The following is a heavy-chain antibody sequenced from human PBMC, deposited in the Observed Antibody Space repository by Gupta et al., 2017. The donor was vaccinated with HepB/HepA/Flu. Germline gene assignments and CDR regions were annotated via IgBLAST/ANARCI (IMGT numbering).Heavy chain of an antibody. CDR1: GDPIRVSY. J-gene: IGHJ4*02. Sequence: HVPLQESGPGLVKPSETLSLIGTVSGDPIRVSYRSWILQSPGKGLEWIGFIWNSETNNYNPSRKGRITMSIDTSENQVSLDVSSVTAADTAVYYWARHWGGYSGYDSTFESWGQGTLVTVSS. D-gene: IGHD5-12*01. CDR3: ARHWGGYSGYDSTFES. CDR2: IWNSETN. V-gene: IGHV4-59*08.